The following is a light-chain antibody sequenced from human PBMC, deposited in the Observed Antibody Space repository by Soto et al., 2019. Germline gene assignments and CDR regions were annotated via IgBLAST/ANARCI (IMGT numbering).Light chain of an antibody. Sequence: EIVLTQSPATLSLSPGERATLSCRASQSVGSYLAWYQQKPGHAPMLLIFDASNRATGIPVRFSGSGSGTDFALTISSLEPEDFAIYYCQQRSNWLWTFGQGTKVDIK. CDR3: QQRSNWLWT. CDR2: DAS. J-gene: IGKJ1*01. CDR1: QSVGSY. V-gene: IGKV3-11*01.